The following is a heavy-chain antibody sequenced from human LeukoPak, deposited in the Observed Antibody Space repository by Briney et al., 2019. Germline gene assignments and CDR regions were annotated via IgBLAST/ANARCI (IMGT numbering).Heavy chain of an antibody. J-gene: IGHJ4*02. V-gene: IGHV4-34*01. CDR2: INHSGST. CDR1: GGSFSGYY. CDR3: ARANDYNDYYFDY. Sequence: NPSETLSLTCAVYGGSFSGYYWSWIRQPPGKGLEWIGEINHSGSTNYNPSLKSRVTISVDTSKNQFSLKLSSVTAADTAIYYCARANDYNDYYFDYWGQGTLVTVSS. D-gene: IGHD4-17*01.